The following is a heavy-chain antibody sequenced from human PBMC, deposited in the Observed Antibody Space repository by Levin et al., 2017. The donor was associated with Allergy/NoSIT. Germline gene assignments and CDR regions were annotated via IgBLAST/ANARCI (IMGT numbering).Heavy chain of an antibody. J-gene: IGHJ3*02. CDR1: GGSISSYY. CDR2: IYYSGST. CDR3: ARDITYYDILTGYYKRAAFDI. V-gene: IGHV4-59*01. Sequence: GSLRLSCTVSGGSISSYYWSWIRQPPGKGLEWIGYIYYSGSTNYNPSLKSRVTISVDTSKNQFSLKLSSVTAADTAVYYCARDITYYDILTGYYKRAAFDIWGQGTMVTVSS. D-gene: IGHD3-9*01.